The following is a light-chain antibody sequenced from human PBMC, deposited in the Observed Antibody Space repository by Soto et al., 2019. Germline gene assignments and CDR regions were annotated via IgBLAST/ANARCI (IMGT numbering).Light chain of an antibody. Sequence: DIVMTQSPLSLPVTPGEPASISCRSSQSLLNRNGQNCLDWYLQKPGQSPQLLIHMGFIRASGVPDRFSGSGSGTYFTLTISRVEAVDVGVYYCMQALESPPTFGGGTKVEIK. J-gene: IGKJ4*01. CDR2: MGF. V-gene: IGKV2-28*01. CDR3: MQALESPPT. CDR1: QSLLNRNGQNC.